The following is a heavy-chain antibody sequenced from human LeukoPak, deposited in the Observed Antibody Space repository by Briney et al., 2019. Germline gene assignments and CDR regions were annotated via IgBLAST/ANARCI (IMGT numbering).Heavy chain of an antibody. Sequence: GGSLRLSCAASGFTFSSYAMSWVRQAPGKGLEWVSGISGRGGSTYHADSVKGRFTISRDNSKNTLNLQMNSLRAEDTAVYYCAKARYSGYDFRGLDYWGQGTLVTVSS. CDR2: ISGRGGST. CDR1: GFTFSSYA. D-gene: IGHD5-12*01. CDR3: AKARYSGYDFRGLDY. V-gene: IGHV3-23*01. J-gene: IGHJ4*02.